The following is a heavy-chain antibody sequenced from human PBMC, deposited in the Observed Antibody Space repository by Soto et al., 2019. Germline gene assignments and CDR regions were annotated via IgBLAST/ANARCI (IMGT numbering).Heavy chain of an antibody. Sequence: PGGSLRLSCAASGFTFSSYGMHWVRQAPGKGLEWVAVISYDGSNKYYADSVKGRFTISRDNSKNTLYLQMNSLRAEDTAVYYCAKDRGSYYYSGMDVWGQGTTVTVSS. J-gene: IGHJ6*02. V-gene: IGHV3-30*18. CDR1: GFTFSSYG. CDR2: ISYDGSNK. D-gene: IGHD2-15*01. CDR3: AKDRGSYYYSGMDV.